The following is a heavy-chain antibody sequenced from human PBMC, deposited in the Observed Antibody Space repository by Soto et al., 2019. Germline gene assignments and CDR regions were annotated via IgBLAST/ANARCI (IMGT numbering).Heavy chain of an antibody. CDR1: GFTFRSYW. V-gene: IGHV3-7*03. J-gene: IGHJ4*02. CDR3: ATQSQLYLWSQYFDY. Sequence: GGSLRLSCAASGFTFRSYWMSWVRQAPGKGLEWVANINQDESAKYYVDSVKGRFTVSRDNAKNALYLQMNSLRAEDTAVYCCATQSQLYLWSQYFDYWGQGALVTVSS. CDR2: INQDESAK. D-gene: IGHD2-2*02.